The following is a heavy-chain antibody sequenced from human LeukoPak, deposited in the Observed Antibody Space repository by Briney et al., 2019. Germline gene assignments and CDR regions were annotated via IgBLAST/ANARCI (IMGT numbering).Heavy chain of an antibody. J-gene: IGHJ4*02. CDR3: ATETVWGSYRFDY. D-gene: IGHD3-16*02. V-gene: IGHV4-38-2*02. Sequence: ASETLSLTCTVSGYSISSGYYWGWIRQPPGKGLEWIGSIYHSGSTYYNPSLKSRVTISVDTSKNQFSLKLSSVTAADTAVYYCATETVWGSYRFDYWGQGTLVTVSS. CDR1: GYSISSGYY. CDR2: IYHSGST.